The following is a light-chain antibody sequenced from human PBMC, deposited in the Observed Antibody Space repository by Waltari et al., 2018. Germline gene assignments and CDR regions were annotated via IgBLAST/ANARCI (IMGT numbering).Light chain of an antibody. V-gene: IGLV1-40*01. CDR2: GNN. J-gene: IGLJ2*01. CDR1: SSNIGAGYD. CDR3: QSYDSSLSGSV. Sequence: QSVLTQPPSVSGAPGQRVTISCTGSSSNIGAGYDLHRYQQLPGTAPKLPIYGNNNRPSGVPVRFSGSKSGTSASLAITGLQAEDEADYYCQSYDSSLSGSVFGGGTKLTVL.